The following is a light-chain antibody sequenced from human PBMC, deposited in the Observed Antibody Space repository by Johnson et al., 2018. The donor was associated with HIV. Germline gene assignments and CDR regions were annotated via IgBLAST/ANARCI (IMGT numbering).Light chain of an antibody. J-gene: IGLJ1*01. CDR1: SSNIGNNR. CDR2: DNN. V-gene: IGLV1-51*01. Sequence: QSVLTQPPSVSAAPGQKVTISCSGSSSNIGNNRVSWYQQLPGTAPKLLIYDNNKRPSGIPDRFSGSKSGTSATLGITGLQTGDEADYYCGTWDNSLSAYVFGTGTKVT. CDR3: GTWDNSLSAYV.